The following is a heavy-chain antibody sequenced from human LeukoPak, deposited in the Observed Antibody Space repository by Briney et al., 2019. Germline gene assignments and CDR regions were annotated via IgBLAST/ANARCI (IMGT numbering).Heavy chain of an antibody. D-gene: IGHD3-22*01. CDR1: GGTFSSYA. CDR3: AAAHYYGDYRDY. Sequence: SVKVSCKTSGGTFSSYAISWVRQAPGQGLEWMGGIIPIFGTANYAQKFQGRVTITADESTSTAYMELSSLRSEDTAVYYCAAAHYYGDYRDYWGQGTLVTVSS. CDR2: IIPIFGTA. V-gene: IGHV1-69*13. J-gene: IGHJ4*02.